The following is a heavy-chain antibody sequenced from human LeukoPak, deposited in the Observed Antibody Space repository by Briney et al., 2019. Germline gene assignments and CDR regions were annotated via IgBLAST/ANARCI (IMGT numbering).Heavy chain of an antibody. V-gene: IGHV1-69*06. CDR1: GGTFSSYA. CDR3: ASRIAARPDLSPPYFDY. CDR2: IIPIFGTA. D-gene: IGHD6-6*01. J-gene: IGHJ4*02. Sequence: RWASVRVSCKASGGTFSSYAISWVRQAPGQGLEWMGGIIPIFGTANYAQKFQGRVTITADKSTSTAYMELSSLRSEDTAVYYCASRIAARPDLSPPYFDYWGQGTLVTVSS.